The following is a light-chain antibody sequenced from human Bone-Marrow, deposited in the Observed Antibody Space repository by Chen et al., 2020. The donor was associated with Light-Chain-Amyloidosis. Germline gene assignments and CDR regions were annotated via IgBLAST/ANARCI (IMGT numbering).Light chain of an antibody. J-gene: IGLJ3*02. V-gene: IGLV1-47*01. CDR1: SSNIGSNY. CDR2: RNN. Sequence: QSALTQPPSPSGTPGQRVTISCPGSSSNIGSNYVYWYQQLPGMAPKLLIYRNNQRPSGVPDRFSGSKSGNSASLAISGLRSEDEADYYCAAWDDSLSGVFGGGTKLTVL. CDR3: AAWDDSLSGV.